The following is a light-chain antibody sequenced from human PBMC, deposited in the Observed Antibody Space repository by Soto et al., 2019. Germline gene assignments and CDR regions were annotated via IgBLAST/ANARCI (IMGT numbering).Light chain of an antibody. CDR1: SSDIGAYNY. CDR2: EVI. Sequence: QSALTQPPSASGSPGQSVTISCTGTSSDIGAYNYVSWYQQHPGKAPKLMIYEVIKRPSGVPDRFSGSKSGNTASLTVSGLQAEDEADYYCSSYGGSDNFVVFGGGTKVTVL. J-gene: IGLJ2*01. CDR3: SSYGGSDNFVV. V-gene: IGLV2-8*01.